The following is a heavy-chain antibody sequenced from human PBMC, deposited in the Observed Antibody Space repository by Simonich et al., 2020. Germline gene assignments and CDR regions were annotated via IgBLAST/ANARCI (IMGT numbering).Heavy chain of an antibody. CDR1: GFTFSSYW. D-gene: IGHD7-27*01. CDR2: IKQDGSEK. V-gene: IGHV3-7*01. CDR3: ARDGLGTAYYYYMDV. J-gene: IGHJ6*03. Sequence: EVQLVESGGGLVQPGGPLRLSCAASGFTFSSYWMSGVRQAPGKGLEWVANIKQDGSEKYYVDSVKGRFTISRDNAKNSLYLQMNSLRAEDTAVYYCARDGLGTAYYYYMDVWGKGTTVTVSS.